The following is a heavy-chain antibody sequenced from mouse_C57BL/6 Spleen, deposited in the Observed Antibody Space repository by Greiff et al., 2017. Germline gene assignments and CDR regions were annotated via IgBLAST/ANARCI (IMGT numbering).Heavy chain of an antibody. Sequence: EVQRVESGPELVKPGASVKISCKASGYSFTGYYMNWVKQSPEKSLEWIGEINPSTGGTTYNQKFKAKATLTVDKSSSTAYMQLKSLTSEDSAVYYCARGDYDVPSYWGQGTLVTVSA. CDR2: INPSTGGT. V-gene: IGHV1-42*01. J-gene: IGHJ3*01. CDR1: GYSFTGYY. D-gene: IGHD2-4*01. CDR3: ARGDYDVPSY.